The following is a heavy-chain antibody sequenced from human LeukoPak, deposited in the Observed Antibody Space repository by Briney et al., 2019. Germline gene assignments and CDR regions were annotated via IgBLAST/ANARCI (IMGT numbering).Heavy chain of an antibody. CDR2: LLINGNN. V-gene: IGHV4-4*07. Sequence: SETLSLTCSVSGTSVTDYYWNWIRQPAGKGLEWLGRLLINGNNNYNPSLKGRVSMSLDTSNNQFSLELRSVTAADTAIYYCARDLRPHSTLSYFDYWGLGILVTVSS. D-gene: IGHD6-6*01. J-gene: IGHJ4*02. CDR1: GTSVTDYY. CDR3: ARDLRPHSTLSYFDY.